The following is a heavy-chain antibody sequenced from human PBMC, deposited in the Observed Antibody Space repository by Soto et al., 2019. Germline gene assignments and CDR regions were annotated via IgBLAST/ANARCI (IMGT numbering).Heavy chain of an antibody. CDR1: GFTFSSXX. V-gene: IGHV3-33*01. CDR3: XRDNPLXSHGDYXXXXXFDY. D-gene: IGHD4-17*01. CDR2: XXXDGSNK. J-gene: IGHJ4*02. Sequence: GGSLRLSXAASGFTFSSXXXXXXXQAPGKGLEWVXXXXXDGSNKNVADSGKGXFTISGDNSKNTLYLQMNSLRAEDTAVYYCXRDNPLXSHGDYXXXXXFDYWGQGTLVTVSS.